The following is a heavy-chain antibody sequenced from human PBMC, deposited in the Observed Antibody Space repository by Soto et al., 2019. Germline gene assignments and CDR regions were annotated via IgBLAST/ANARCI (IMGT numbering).Heavy chain of an antibody. J-gene: IGHJ4*02. CDR2: IYYSGNT. CDR1: GGSISSYL. Sequence: PSETLSLTCTVSGGSISSYLWSWIRQPPGKGLEWIGFIYYSGNTNYNPSLKSRVTISVDTSKNRFSLKLSCVTAADTAVYYCARGHPFDYWGQGTLVTVS. V-gene: IGHV4-59*01. CDR3: ARGHPFDY.